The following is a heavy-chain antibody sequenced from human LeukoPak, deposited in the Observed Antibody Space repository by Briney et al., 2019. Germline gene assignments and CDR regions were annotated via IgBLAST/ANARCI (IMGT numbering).Heavy chain of an antibody. V-gene: IGHV1-69*05. CDR3: ARGYSYGWASFDY. CDR2: IIPIFGTA. D-gene: IGHD5-18*01. J-gene: IGHJ4*02. CDR1: GGTFSSYA. Sequence: GSSVKVSRKASGGTFSSYAISWVRQAPGQGLEWMGGIIPIFGTANYAQKFQGRVTITTDESTSTAYMELSSLRSEDTAVYYCARGYSYGWASFDYWGQGTLVTVSS.